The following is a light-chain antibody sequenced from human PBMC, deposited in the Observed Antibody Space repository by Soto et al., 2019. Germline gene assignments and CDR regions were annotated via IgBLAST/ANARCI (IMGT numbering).Light chain of an antibody. CDR3: LQDYNYPRT. CDR2: AAS. CDR1: QGIRND. V-gene: IGKV1-6*01. Sequence: AIQMTQSQSSLSASVGDRVTITCRASQGIRNDLGWYQQKPGKAPKLLIYAASSLQSGVPSRFSGSGSGTDFTLHISSLQPEDFETYFCLQDYNYPRTFGQWTKREIK. J-gene: IGKJ2*01.